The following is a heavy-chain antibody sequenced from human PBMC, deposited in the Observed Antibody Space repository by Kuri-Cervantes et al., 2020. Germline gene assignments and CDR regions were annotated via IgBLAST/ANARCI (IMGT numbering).Heavy chain of an antibody. CDR3: AREWKTYGDYEDAFDI. CDR1: GFTFSSYG. D-gene: IGHD4-17*01. J-gene: IGHJ3*02. V-gene: IGHV3-33*01. CDR2: IWYDGSNK. Sequence: GESLKISCAASGFTFSSYGMHWVRQAPGKGLEWVAVIWYDGSNKYYADSVKGRLTISRDNSKNTLYLQMNSLRAEDTAVYYCAREWKTYGDYEDAFDIWGQGTMVTDSS.